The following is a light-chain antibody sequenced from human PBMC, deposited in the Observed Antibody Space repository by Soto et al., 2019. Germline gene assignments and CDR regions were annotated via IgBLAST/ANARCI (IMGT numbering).Light chain of an antibody. CDR3: QQYGRSPGLFT. CDR2: GAS. CDR1: QSISSN. J-gene: IGKJ3*01. Sequence: EIVLTQSPATLSVSPGESATLSCRASQSISSNLAWYQQKPGQSPRLLIYGASSRATGVPVRFSGSGSGTDFTLTISRLEPEDFAVYYCQQYGRSPGLFTFGPGTKVDIK. V-gene: IGKV3-20*01.